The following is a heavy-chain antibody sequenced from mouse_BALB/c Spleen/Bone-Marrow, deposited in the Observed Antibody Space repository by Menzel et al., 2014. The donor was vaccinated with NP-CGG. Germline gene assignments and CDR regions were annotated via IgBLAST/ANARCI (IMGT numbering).Heavy chain of an antibody. J-gene: IGHJ1*01. CDR3: ARDWYFDV. CDR2: INPSTGYT. V-gene: IGHV1-7*01. CDR1: GYTFTSYW. Sequence: VKLMESGAELAKPGAPVKMSCKASGYTFTSYWMHWVKQRPGQGLEWIGYINPSTGYTEYNQKFKDKATLTADKSSSTAYMQLSSLTSEDSAVYYCARDWYFDVWGAGTTVTVSS.